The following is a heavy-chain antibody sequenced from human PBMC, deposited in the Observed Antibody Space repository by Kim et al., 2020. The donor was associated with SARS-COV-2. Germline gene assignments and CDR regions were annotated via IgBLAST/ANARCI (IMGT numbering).Heavy chain of an antibody. D-gene: IGHD6-13*01. CDR1: GFTFSSYA. CDR2: ISYDGSNK. Sequence: GGSLRLSCAASGFTFSSYAMHWVRQAPGKGLEWVAVISYDGSNKYYADSVKGRFIISRDNSKKTLYLQMNSLRAEDTAVYYCARDGWGGIAAAGALYYY. V-gene: IGHV3-30*04. CDR3: ARDGWGGIAAAGALYYY. J-gene: IGHJ6*01.